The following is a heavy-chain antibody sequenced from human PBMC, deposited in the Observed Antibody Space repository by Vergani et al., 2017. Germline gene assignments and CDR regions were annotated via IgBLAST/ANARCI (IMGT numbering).Heavy chain of an antibody. Sequence: QVQLVQSGAEVKKPGSSVKVSCKASGGTFSSYAISWVRQAPGQGLEWMGGIIPIFGTANYAQKFQGGVTITADESTSTAYMELSSLRSEDTAVYYCASGSIAARPYYYYYMDVWGKGTTVTVSS. CDR1: GGTFSSYA. CDR3: ASGSIAARPYYYYYMDV. J-gene: IGHJ6*03. V-gene: IGHV1-69*01. D-gene: IGHD6-6*01. CDR2: IIPIFGTA.